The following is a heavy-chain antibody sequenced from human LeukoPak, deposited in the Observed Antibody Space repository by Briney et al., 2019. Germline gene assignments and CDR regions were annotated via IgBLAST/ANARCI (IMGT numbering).Heavy chain of an antibody. J-gene: IGHJ4*02. D-gene: IGHD6-19*01. V-gene: IGHV3-23*01. CDR2: ISGSGDST. CDR3: AKDYGSGWYDY. Sequence: GGSLRLSCAASGFTFSSYAMSWVRQAPGKGLEWVSTISGSGDSTYYADSVKGRFTISRDNSKNTLYLQMNSLRADDTAVYYCAKDYGSGWYDYWGQGTLVTVSS. CDR1: GFTFSSYA.